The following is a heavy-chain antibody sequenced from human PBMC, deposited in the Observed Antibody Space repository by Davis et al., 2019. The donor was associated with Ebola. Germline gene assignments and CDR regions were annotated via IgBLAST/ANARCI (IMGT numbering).Heavy chain of an antibody. D-gene: IGHD5-24*01. Sequence: ASVKVSCKASGYTFTDYNIHWMRQAPGRGLEWLGRVILKSGATNYAQKLQGRVAMTTDTFTSTAYMELRSLTSDDSAVYYCARRGDGYNWGDYWGQGALVTVSS. CDR2: VILKSGAT. V-gene: IGHV1-2*06. J-gene: IGHJ4*02. CDR3: ARRGDGYNWGDY. CDR1: GYTFTDYN.